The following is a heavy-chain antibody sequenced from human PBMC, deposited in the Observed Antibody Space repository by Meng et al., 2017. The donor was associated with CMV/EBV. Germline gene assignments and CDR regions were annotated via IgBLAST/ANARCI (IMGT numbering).Heavy chain of an antibody. CDR2: ISVYNGHT. V-gene: IGHV1-18*01. Sequence: QVQLVQSGVEVKKPGASVKVSGKAAGYTFTGYGSSWVRQAPGQGLEWMGWISVYNGHTNVAQNLQGRVTMTTDTSTSTAYVELRSLRSDDTAIYYCARGVPLGIIYSFDYWGQGTLVTVSS. D-gene: IGHD2-21*01. CDR3: ARGVPLGIIYSFDY. CDR1: GYTFTGYG. J-gene: IGHJ4*01.